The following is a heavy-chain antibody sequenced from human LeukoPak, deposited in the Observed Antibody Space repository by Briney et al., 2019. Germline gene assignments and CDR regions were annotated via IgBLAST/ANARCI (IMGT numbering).Heavy chain of an antibody. CDR2: MNEDGSEK. J-gene: IGHJ4*02. V-gene: IGHV3-7*01. CDR3: ARDRGYSNFDY. Sequence: GGSLRLSCAASGFAFSNYWMSWVRQAPGKGLGWVANMNEDGSEKNYVDSVKGRFTISRDNAQDSLYLQMNSLRAEDTAVYYCARDRGYSNFDYWGQGTLLTVSS. CDR1: GFAFSNYW. D-gene: IGHD4-11*01.